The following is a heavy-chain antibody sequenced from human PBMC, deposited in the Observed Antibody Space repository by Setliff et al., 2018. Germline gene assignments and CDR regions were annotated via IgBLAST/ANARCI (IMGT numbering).Heavy chain of an antibody. J-gene: IGHJ1*01. D-gene: IGHD3-22*01. CDR1: GGSISPHY. Sequence: SETLSLTCTVSGGSISPHYWIWIRQSPGKGLEWIGYIFHTGSTNYNPSLKSRVTMSVDTSKNQISLKLSSLTAADTAAYYCARQDRFYDSSVFVEYFEHWGQGTLVTVSS. CDR2: IFHTGST. V-gene: IGHV4-59*08. CDR3: ARQDRFYDSSVFVEYFEH.